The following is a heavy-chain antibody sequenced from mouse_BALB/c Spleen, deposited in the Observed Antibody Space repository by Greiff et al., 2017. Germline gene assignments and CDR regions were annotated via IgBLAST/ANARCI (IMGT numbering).Heavy chain of an antibody. CDR1: GYTFTSYW. Sequence: VKLMESGAELARPGASVKLSCKASGYTFTSYWMQWVKQRPGQGLEWIGAIYPGDGDTRYTQKFKGKATLTADKSSSTAYMQLSSLASEDSAVYYCARGDYRYDGAWFAYWGQGTLVTVSA. CDR2: IYPGDGDT. J-gene: IGHJ3*01. V-gene: IGHV1-87*01. CDR3: ARGDYRYDGAWFAY. D-gene: IGHD2-14*01.